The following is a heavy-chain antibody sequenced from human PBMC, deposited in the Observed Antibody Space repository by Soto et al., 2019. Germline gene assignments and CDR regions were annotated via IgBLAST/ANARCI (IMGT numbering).Heavy chain of an antibody. D-gene: IGHD5-12*01. V-gene: IGHV2-5*02. CDR1: GFSLSSIGMG. J-gene: IGHJ4*02. Sequence: QITVKESGLTLVKPTETLTLTCTFSGFSLSSIGMGVGWIRQPPGKALEWLALIYWDDDKRYSPSLSSRLTITKDPSKNAVDLTMTNMDPVDTATYYCARLTRGVYDSGRLWEKFDYWGQGTRVTVSS. CDR3: ARLTRGVYDSGRLWEKFDY. CDR2: IYWDDDK.